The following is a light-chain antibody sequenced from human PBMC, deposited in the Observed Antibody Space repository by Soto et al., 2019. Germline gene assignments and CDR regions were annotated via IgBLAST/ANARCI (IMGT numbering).Light chain of an antibody. J-gene: IGLJ1*01. Sequence: QSALTQPASVSGSPGQSITISCTGSSSDVGGYNRVSWYQQHPDKAPKLIIYEVSNRPSGVSNRFSGSKSGNTASLTISGLQAEDEADYYCNSFTSASTYDFGTGTKVTVL. V-gene: IGLV2-14*01. CDR2: EVS. CDR1: SSDVGGYNR. CDR3: NSFTSASTYD.